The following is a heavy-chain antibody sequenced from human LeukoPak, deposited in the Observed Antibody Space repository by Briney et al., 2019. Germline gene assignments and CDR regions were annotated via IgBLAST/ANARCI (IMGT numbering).Heavy chain of an antibody. V-gene: IGHV3-21*01. CDR3: ARGPSGYHNT. Sequence: PGGSLRLSCAASGFTFSSYSMNWVRQAPGKGLEWVSSISSSSRHIYYADSVKGRFTISRDNAKNSLYLQMNSLRAEDTAVYYCARGPSGYHNTGGQGTLVTVSS. CDR1: GFTFSSYS. CDR2: ISSSSRHI. J-gene: IGHJ4*02. D-gene: IGHD5-12*01.